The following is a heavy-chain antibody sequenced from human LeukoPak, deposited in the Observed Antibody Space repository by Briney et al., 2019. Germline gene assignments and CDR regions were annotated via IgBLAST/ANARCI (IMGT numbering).Heavy chain of an antibody. V-gene: IGHV4-30-2*01. J-gene: IGHJ4*02. CDR1: GGSISSYS. Sequence: SETLSLTCTVSGGSISSYSWSWVRQPPGKGLEWIGYIYHSGSTYYNPSLKSRVTISVDRSKNQFSLKLSSVTAADTAVYYCAKGITTVTTPYFDYWGQGTLVTVSS. CDR3: AKGITTVTTPYFDY. CDR2: IYHSGST. D-gene: IGHD4-17*01.